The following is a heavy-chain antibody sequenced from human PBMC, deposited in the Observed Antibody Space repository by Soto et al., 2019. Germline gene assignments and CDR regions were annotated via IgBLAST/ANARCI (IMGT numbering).Heavy chain of an antibody. CDR1: GFTFSSYA. J-gene: IGHJ6*02. CDR2: ISYDGSNK. D-gene: IGHD6-13*01. CDR3: ARDRSSSWYYYYYGMDV. V-gene: IGHV3-30-3*01. Sequence: GGSLRLSCAASGFTFSSYAMHWVRQAPGKGLEWVAVISYDGSNKYYADSVKGRFTISRDNSKNTLYLQMNSLRAEDTAVYYCARDRSSSWYYYYYGMDVWGQGTTVTVSS.